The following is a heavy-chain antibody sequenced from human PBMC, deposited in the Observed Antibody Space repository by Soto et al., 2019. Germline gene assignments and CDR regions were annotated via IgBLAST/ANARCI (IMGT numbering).Heavy chain of an antibody. Sequence: QLVESGGGLVQPGGSLRLSCAASGFTFSSYSVNWVRQAPGKGLEWVSSISSDGTTIHYADSVKGRFTISRDNAKNSLSLQMNSLRDEDTAVYYCAKPLYISGWYIGLFWGQGTMVTVSS. J-gene: IGHJ3*01. D-gene: IGHD6-19*01. CDR2: ISSDGTTI. CDR3: AKPLYISGWYIGLF. V-gene: IGHV3-48*02. CDR1: GFTFSSYS.